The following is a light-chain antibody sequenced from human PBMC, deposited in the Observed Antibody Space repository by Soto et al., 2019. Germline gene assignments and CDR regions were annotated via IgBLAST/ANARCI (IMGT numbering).Light chain of an antibody. J-gene: IGLJ7*01. CDR1: SGHSNYA. V-gene: IGLV4-69*01. Sequence: QSVLTQSPSASASVGASVKLTCTLSSGHSNYAIAWHQRQPEKGPRFLMKVNSGGSHIKGDGIPDRFSGSSSGAERYLFISSLQSEDEADYYCQTWGTGSAIVVFGGGTRLTVL. CDR2: VNSGGSH. CDR3: QTWGTGSAIVV.